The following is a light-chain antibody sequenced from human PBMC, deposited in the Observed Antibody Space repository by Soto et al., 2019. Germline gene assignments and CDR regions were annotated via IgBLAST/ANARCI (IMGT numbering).Light chain of an antibody. V-gene: IGKV3-20*01. J-gene: IGKJ5*01. CDR3: QQRGTSPLT. CDR2: GAS. Sequence: DIVLTQPPGTLSFSPAERVTLSFRPSQTVIRTYLAWHQQKPGQTPRLLVYGASSRATGIPDRFSGSGSGTDFTLTISRLEPEDFAVYYCQQRGTSPLTFGQGTRLEIK. CDR1: QTVIRTY.